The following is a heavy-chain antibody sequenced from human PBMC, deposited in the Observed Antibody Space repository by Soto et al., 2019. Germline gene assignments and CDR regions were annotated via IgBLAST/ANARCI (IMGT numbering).Heavy chain of an antibody. CDR3: ARERRVLEWSVSYGMDV. V-gene: IGHV3-33*01. CDR1: GFTFSDYG. CDR2: IWYDGSNE. J-gene: IGHJ6*02. D-gene: IGHD3-3*01. Sequence: QVQLVESGGGVVQPGRSLRLSCAASGFTFSDYGMHWVRQAPGKGLEWVAMIWYDGSNENYADSVKGRFTISRDNAKSTLYLQMNSLRAEDTAVYYCARERRVLEWSVSYGMDVWGQGTTVTVSS.